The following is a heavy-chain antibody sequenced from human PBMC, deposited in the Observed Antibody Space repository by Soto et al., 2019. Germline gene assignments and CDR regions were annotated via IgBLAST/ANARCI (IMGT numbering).Heavy chain of an antibody. CDR3: ARGCITIFGVVLGYYYYGMDV. V-gene: IGHV1-18*01. J-gene: IGHJ6*02. CDR2: ISAYNGNT. D-gene: IGHD3-3*01. CDR1: GYTFTSYG. Sequence: ASVKVSCKASGYTFTSYGISWVRQAPGQGLEWMGWISAYNGNTNYAQKLQGRVTMTTDTSTSTAYMELRSLRSDDTAVYYCARGCITIFGVVLGYYYYGMDVWGQGTTVTVSS.